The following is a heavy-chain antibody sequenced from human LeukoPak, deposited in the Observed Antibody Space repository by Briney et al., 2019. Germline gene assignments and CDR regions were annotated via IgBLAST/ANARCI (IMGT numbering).Heavy chain of an antibody. V-gene: IGHV3-7*01. CDR2: IKQDGGDK. J-gene: IGHJ3*02. D-gene: IGHD6-13*01. Sequence: AGGSLRLSCVASGFTSSTYWMTWVRQAPGKGLEWVANIKQDGGDKYYVDSVKGRFTISRDDAKNSLYLQMNSLRAEDMAVYYCARVPSIRHSSSWYFAFDIWGQGTMVTVSS. CDR1: GFTSSTYW. CDR3: ARVPSIRHSSSWYFAFDI.